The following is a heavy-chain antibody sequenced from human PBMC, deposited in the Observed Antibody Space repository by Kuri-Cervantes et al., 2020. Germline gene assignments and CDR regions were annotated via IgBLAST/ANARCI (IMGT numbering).Heavy chain of an antibody. CDR1: GFSFSSYS. CDR2: ISYTSTEM. CDR3: ARGGGQWLSESDNWFDP. V-gene: IGHV3-48*01. J-gene: IGHJ5*02. D-gene: IGHD6-19*01. Sequence: GGSLRLSCAASGFSFSSYSMNWVRQAPGKGPEWVAYISYTSTEMLYVDSVRGRFTISRDNAKNSLYLQMNSLRAEDTAVYYCARGGGQWLSESDNWFDPWGQGTLVTVSS.